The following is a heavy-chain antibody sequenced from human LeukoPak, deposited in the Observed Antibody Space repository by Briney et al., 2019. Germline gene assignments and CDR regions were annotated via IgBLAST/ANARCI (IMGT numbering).Heavy chain of an antibody. CDR1: GFIFSSYW. J-gene: IGHJ3*01. Sequence: GGSLRLSCAASGFIFSSYWMSWVRQAPGKGLEWVANIKQDGSEKFYVDSVKGRFTISRDSAKNSLYLQMNSLRAEDTAVYYCARELSGAPDAFDFWGQGTMVTVSS. CDR3: ARELSGAPDAFDF. V-gene: IGHV3-7*01. CDR2: IKQDGSEK.